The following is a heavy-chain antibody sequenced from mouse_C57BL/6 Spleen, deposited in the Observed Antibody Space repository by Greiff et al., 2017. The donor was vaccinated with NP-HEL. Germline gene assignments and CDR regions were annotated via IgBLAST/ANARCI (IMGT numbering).Heavy chain of an antibody. CDR3: TRPITTVDY. J-gene: IGHJ2*01. CDR1: GYTFTDYE. V-gene: IGHV1-15*01. CDR2: IDPETGGT. D-gene: IGHD1-1*01. Sequence: QVHVKQSGAELVRPGASVTLSCKASGYTFTDYEMHWVKQTPVHGLEWIGAIDPETGGTAYNQKFKGKAILTADKSSSTAYMELRSLTSEDSAVYYCTRPITTVDYWGQGTTLTVSS.